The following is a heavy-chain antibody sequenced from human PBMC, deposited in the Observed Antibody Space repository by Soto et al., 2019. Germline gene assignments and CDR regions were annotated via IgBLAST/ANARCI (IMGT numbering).Heavy chain of an antibody. CDR3: ARGHGIYVRFDS. V-gene: IGHV4-59*02. D-gene: IGHD3-10*02. Sequence: SETLSLTCSVSGGSVYDFYWNWLRQTPGKGLEWIGNIYNNGRTNYNPSLKNRVTISIDTSKNQFSLHLSSVTTADTAMYFCARGHGIYVRFDSWGQGTLVTVSS. J-gene: IGHJ4*02. CDR1: GGSVYDFY. CDR2: IYNNGRT.